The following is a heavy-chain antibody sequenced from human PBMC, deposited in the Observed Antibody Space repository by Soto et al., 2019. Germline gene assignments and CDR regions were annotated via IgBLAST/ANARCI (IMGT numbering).Heavy chain of an antibody. CDR2: INAGNGNT. V-gene: IGHV1-3*01. CDR3: ARPKDYDDCPDY. D-gene: IGHD3-22*01. CDR1: GYTFTRYN. J-gene: IGHJ4*02. Sequence: QVQLVQSGAEVKKPGASVKVSCKASGYTFTRYNMHWVRQAPGQRLEWMGWINAGNGNTKYSRKFQGRVTFTRDTSANTAYMELSSLTSEDTAVYYCARPKDYDDCPDYWGQGTLVTVSS.